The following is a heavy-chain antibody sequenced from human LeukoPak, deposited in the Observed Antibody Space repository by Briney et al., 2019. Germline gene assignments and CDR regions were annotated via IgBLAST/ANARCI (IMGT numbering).Heavy chain of an antibody. J-gene: IGHJ4*02. Sequence: VGSLRLSCAASGFTLSSYAMSCVRQAPGKGLEWVSAISGSVGSTYYADSVKGRFTISRDNSKNSLYLQMNSLRTEDTALYYCARDIGVGSCNGWLFDYWGQGTLVTVSS. CDR2: ISGSVGST. V-gene: IGHV3-23*01. D-gene: IGHD6-19*01. CDR3: ARDIGVGSCNGWLFDY. CDR1: GFTLSSYA.